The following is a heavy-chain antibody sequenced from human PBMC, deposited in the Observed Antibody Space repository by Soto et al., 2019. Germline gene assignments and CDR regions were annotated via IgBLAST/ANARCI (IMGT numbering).Heavy chain of an antibody. J-gene: IGHJ3*02. CDR3: AKDISRYSSSWYGAFDI. CDR1: GFTFDDYT. V-gene: IGHV3-43*01. CDR2: ISWDGGST. D-gene: IGHD6-13*01. Sequence: EVQLVESGGVVVQPGGYLRLSCAASGFTFDDYTMHWVRQAPGKGLEWVSLISWDGGSTYYADSVKGRFTISRDNSKNSLYLQMKSLRTEDTALYYCAKDISRYSSSWYGAFDIWGQGTMVTVSS.